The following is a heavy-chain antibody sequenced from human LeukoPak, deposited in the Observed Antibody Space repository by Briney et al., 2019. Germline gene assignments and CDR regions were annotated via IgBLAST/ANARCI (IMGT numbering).Heavy chain of an antibody. CDR2: ISAYNGNT. D-gene: IGHD3-9*01. J-gene: IGHJ4*02. Sequence: ASVTVSCTASGYTFITHGLTWVRQAPGQGLEWMGWISAYNGNTIYAQTLQDRLTMTTDTSTSTAYMELRSLRSDDTAVYYCARGRLRYLDWTRAYSDYWGQGTLVTVSS. CDR1: GYTFITHG. V-gene: IGHV1-18*01. CDR3: ARGRLRYLDWTRAYSDY.